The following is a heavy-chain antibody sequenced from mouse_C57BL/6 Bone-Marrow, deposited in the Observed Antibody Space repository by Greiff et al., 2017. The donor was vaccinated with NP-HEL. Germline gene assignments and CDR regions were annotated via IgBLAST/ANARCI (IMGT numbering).Heavy chain of an antibody. V-gene: IGHV1-82*01. J-gene: IGHJ3*01. Sequence: QVQLKESGPELVKPGASVKISCKASGYAFSSSWMNWVKQRPGKGLEWIGRIYPGDGDTNYNGKFKGKATLTADKSSSTAYMQLSSLTSEDSAVYFCALLRFSYWGQGTLVTVSA. CDR3: ALLRFSY. CDR2: IYPGDGDT. D-gene: IGHD1-1*01. CDR1: GYAFSSSW.